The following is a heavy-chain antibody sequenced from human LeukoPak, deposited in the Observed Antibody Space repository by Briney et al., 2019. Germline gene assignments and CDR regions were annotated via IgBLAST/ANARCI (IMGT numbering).Heavy chain of an antibody. V-gene: IGHV4-39*01. Sequence: PSETLSLTCTVSGGSISSSSYNWGWIRQPPGKGLEWIGNIYYTGRTYYNPSLKSRVTISVDTSKNQFSLKLSSVTAADTAVYFCARHSRGVTSAYYFWIGPWGHGTLVTVSS. CDR3: ARHSRGVTSAYYFWIGP. J-gene: IGHJ5*02. CDR1: GGSISSSSYN. CDR2: IYYTGRT. D-gene: IGHD2/OR15-2a*01.